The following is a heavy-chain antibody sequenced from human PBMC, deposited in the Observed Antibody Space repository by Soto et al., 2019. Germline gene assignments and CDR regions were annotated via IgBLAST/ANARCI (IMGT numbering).Heavy chain of an antibody. D-gene: IGHD1-26*01. Sequence: PVGSLRLSGVGSGFVFRKYGMHWVRQAPGRGLEWVAAISYQGTDQYHADSVKGRFEVSRDDSANTLSLQMNNLRVEDTAVYYCAKDLIVPGPLAGMDAWGQGTTVTVSS. CDR1: GFVFRKYG. V-gene: IGHV3-30*18. CDR2: ISYQGTDQ. J-gene: IGHJ6*02. CDR3: AKDLIVPGPLAGMDA.